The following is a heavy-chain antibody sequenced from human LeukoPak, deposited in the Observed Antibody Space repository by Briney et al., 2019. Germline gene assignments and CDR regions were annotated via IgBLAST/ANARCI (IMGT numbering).Heavy chain of an antibody. D-gene: IGHD3-3*01. J-gene: IGHJ6*02. Sequence: PGGSLGLSCAASGFTFSSYDMHWVRQGTGKGLEWVSAIGTAGETYFRGSVKGRFTISRENAKNSLYLQMNSLRAGDTAVYYCARVGGYEGYGMDVWGQGTTVTVSS. V-gene: IGHV3-13*01. CDR3: ARVGGYEGYGMDV. CDR2: IGTAGET. CDR1: GFTFSSYD.